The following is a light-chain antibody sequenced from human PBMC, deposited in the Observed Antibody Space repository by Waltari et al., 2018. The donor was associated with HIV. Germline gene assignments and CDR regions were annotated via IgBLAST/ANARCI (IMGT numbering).Light chain of an antibody. CDR3: AAWDDSLNGLL. J-gene: IGLJ2*01. CDR2: SNN. Sequence: QSVLTQPPSASGPPGQRVTISCSGNNSNIGTTPVNWYHQLPGTAPKLLIFSNNQRPSGVPDRFSGSKSGTSASLAISGLQSEDEAVYYCAAWDDSLNGLLFGGGTKLTVL. CDR1: NSNIGTTP. V-gene: IGLV1-44*01.